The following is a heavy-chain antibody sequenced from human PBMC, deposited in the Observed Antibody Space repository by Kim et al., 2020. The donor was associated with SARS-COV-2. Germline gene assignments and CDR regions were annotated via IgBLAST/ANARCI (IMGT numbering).Heavy chain of an antibody. D-gene: IGHD2-2*01. V-gene: IGHV1-3*01. Sequence: ASVKVSCKASGYTFTSYAMHWVRQAPGQRLEWMGWINAGNGKTKYSQKFQGRVTITRDTSASTAYMELSSLRSEDTAVYYCARGVAVVPAAAVDYWGQGTLVTVSS. CDR2: INAGNGKT. J-gene: IGHJ4*02. CDR3: ARGVAVVPAAAVDY. CDR1: GYTFTSYA.